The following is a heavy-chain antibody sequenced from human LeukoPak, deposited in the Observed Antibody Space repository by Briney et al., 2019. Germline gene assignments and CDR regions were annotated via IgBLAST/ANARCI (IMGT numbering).Heavy chain of an antibody. V-gene: IGHV1-69*05. Sequence: SVKVSCKASGGSFSSYAISWVRQAPGQGPEWMGRIIPIFGTANYAQKFQGRVTITTDESTSTAYMELSSLRSEDTGVYYCASCTNGVCQHWGQGTLVTVSS. J-gene: IGHJ1*01. D-gene: IGHD2-8*01. CDR1: GGSFSSYA. CDR3: ASCTNGVCQH. CDR2: IIPIFGTA.